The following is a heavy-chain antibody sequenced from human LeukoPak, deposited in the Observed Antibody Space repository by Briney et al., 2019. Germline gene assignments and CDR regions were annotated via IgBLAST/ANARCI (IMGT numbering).Heavy chain of an antibody. V-gene: IGHV4-59*08. Sequence: SETLSLTCAVYGGSFSGFYWSWIRQPPGKGLEWIGYISYSGNTNYNPSLKSRVTISIDTSKNQFSLKLNSVTAADTAVYYCARHFGSGFDRWFDPWGQGSLVIVSS. D-gene: IGHD5-12*01. CDR3: ARHFGSGFDRWFDP. CDR2: ISYSGNT. J-gene: IGHJ5*02. CDR1: GGSFSGFY.